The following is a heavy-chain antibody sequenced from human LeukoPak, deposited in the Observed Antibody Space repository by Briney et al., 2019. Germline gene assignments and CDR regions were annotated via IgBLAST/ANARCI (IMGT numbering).Heavy chain of an antibody. J-gene: IGHJ5*02. CDR1: GGSFSVYY. V-gene: IGHV4-34*01. CDR3: ARRKQLGAGSAWFEP. CDR2: LNHSGST. D-gene: IGHD6-6*01. Sequence: SETLSLTCAVYGGSFSVYYWSWIRQPPGKGLEWIGELNHSGSTNYNPSLKSRVTISVDTSKNQFSLKLSSVTAADTAVYYCARRKQLGAGSAWFEPWGQGTLVTVSS.